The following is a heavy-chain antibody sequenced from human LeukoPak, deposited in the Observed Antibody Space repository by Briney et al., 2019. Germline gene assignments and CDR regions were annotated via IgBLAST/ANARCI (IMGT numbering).Heavy chain of an antibody. CDR3: ARHSDGWYWGGTGLDV. CDR1: GGGSISSSNHY. D-gene: IGHD6-19*01. CDR2: INYSGST. V-gene: IGHV4-39*01. J-gene: IGHJ6*02. Sequence: SETLSLTCTVSGGGSISSSNHYWGWIRQPPGKGLEWIGSINYSGSTQYNPSLKSRVTISAGTSKDQFSLKLTSVTAADTAVYYCARHSDGWYWGGTGLDVWGQGTTVIVSS.